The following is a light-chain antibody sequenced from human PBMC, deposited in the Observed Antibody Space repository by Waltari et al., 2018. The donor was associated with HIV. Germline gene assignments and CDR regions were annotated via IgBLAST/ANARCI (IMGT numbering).Light chain of an antibody. Sequence: QSALTQPASVSGSLGQSITISCTGARPNVGSYSLVSWYQNRPGQAPTLIIYDDSKRPLGISSRFSGSKSGNTASLTISGLQSEDEADYYCCSYGGDDTLVFGGGTKVTAL. V-gene: IGLV2-23*01. J-gene: IGLJ3*02. CDR1: RPNVGSYSL. CDR2: DDS. CDR3: CSYGGDDTLV.